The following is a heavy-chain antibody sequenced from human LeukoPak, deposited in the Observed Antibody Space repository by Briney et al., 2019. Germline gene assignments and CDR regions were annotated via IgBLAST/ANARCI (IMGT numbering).Heavy chain of an antibody. CDR1: GGSFSGYY. Sequence: SETLSLTCAVYGGSFSGYYWSWIRQPPGKGLEWIGEINHSGSTNYNPSLKSQVTISIDTSKSQFSLRLTSVTAADTAIYYCASLSHCSTSSCFDYWGRGTLVTVSS. J-gene: IGHJ4*02. D-gene: IGHD2-2*01. CDR2: INHSGST. CDR3: ASLSHCSTSSCFDY. V-gene: IGHV4-34*01.